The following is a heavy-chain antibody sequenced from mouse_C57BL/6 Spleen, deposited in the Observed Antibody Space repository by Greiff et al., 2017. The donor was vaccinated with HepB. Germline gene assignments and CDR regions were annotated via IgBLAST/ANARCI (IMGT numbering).Heavy chain of an antibody. CDR2: INPNNGGT. V-gene: IGHV1-26*01. CDR3: ARRGGDAMDY. J-gene: IGHJ4*01. Sequence: VQLQQSGPELVKPGASVKISCKASGYTFTDYYMNWVKQSHGKSLEWIGDINPNNGGTSYNQKFKGKATLTVDKSSSTAYRELRGLPSEDSAVYYCARRGGDAMDYWGQGTSVTVSS. CDR1: GYTFTDYY.